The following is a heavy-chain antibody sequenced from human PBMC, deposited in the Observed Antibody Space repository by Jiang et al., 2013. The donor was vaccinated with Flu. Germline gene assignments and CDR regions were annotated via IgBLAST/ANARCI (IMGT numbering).Heavy chain of an antibody. V-gene: IGHV7-4-1*02. CDR3: RVVPLRTT. CDR2: INPNTGSP. J-gene: IGHJ1*01. D-gene: IGHD4-17*01. CDR1: GYSFTTYS. Sequence: VQSGSELKKPGASVKISCKTSGYSFTTYSINWVRQAPGQGLEWMGWINPNTGSPIYAQGFTGRFVFSLDTSVGTAYLQINNLEAEDTAVYFXRVVPLRTTWG.